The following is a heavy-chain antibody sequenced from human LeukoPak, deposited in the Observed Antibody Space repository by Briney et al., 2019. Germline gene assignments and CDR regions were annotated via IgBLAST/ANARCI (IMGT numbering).Heavy chain of an antibody. J-gene: IGHJ3*02. V-gene: IGHV1-46*01. CDR2: INPSGGST. CDR3: ARDLAYGGNSRRGAFDI. Sequence: ASVKVSCKASGYTFTSYYMHWVRQAPGQGLEWMGIINPSGGSTSYAQKFQGRVTMTRDTSTSTVYMELSSLRSEDTAVYYCARDLAYGGNSRRGAFDIWGQGTMVTVSS. CDR1: GYTFTSYY. D-gene: IGHD4-23*01.